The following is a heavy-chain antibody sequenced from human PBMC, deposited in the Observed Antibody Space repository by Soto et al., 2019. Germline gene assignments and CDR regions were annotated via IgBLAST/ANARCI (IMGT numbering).Heavy chain of an antibody. D-gene: IGHD4-4*01. CDR3: ARSYSNLDYYYYYMDV. CDR1: GYTFASYD. Sequence: ASVKVSCKACGYTFASYDMNWVRQATGQGLEWMGWMNPNSGNTGYAQKFQGRVTMTRNTSISTAYMELSSLRSEDTAVYYCARSYSNLDYYYYYMDVWGNGTTVTVSS. CDR2: MNPNSGNT. V-gene: IGHV1-8*01. J-gene: IGHJ6*03.